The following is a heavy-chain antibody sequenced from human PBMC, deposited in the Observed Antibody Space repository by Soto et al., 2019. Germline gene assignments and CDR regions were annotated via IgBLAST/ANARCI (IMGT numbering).Heavy chain of an antibody. CDR1: GYTSTSYA. CDR3: ARGITMIVGDFDY. V-gene: IGHV1-3*01. CDR2: INAGNGNT. D-gene: IGHD3-22*01. J-gene: IGHJ4*02. Sequence: ASVKVSCKASGYTSTSYAMHWVRQAPGQRLEWMGWINAGNGNTKYSQKFQGRVTITRDTSASTAYMELSSLRSEDTAVYYCARGITMIVGDFDYWGQGTLVTVSS.